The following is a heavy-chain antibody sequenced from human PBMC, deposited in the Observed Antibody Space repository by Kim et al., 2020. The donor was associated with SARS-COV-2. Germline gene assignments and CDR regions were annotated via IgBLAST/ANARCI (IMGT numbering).Heavy chain of an antibody. CDR1: GFTFDDYA. D-gene: IGHD3-10*01. Sequence: GGSLRLSCAASGFTFDDYAMHWVRQAPGKCLEWVSGISWNSRSIGYADSVKGRVTISRNNAKNSLYLQRNSLRAEDTALYYCAKFVEAYYGSGSYGMDVWGQGSKVTVS. CDR3: AKFVEAYYGSGSYGMDV. J-gene: IGHJ6*02. CDR2: ISWNSRSI. V-gene: IGHV3-9*01.